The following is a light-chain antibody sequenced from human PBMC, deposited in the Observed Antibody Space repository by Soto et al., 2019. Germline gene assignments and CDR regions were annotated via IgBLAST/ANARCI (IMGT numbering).Light chain of an antibody. CDR1: QAFXNNY. V-gene: IGKV3-20*01. CDR3: QQYGSTRCT. J-gene: IGKJ1*01. Sequence: DIVVTHCAGTLSLSPGERATLPCRTSQAFXNNYLAWHQQRPGEAPRLRXDNASNMATGSPARFSGSGSGTDFTLTISRLEPEDFAVYYCQQYGSTRCTFGQGTKVDIK. CDR2: NAS.